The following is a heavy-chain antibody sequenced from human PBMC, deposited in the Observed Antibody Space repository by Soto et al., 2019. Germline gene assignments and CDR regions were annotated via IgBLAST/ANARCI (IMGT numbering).Heavy chain of an antibody. CDR3: ARGVYGSGNYYTGPSAFDI. J-gene: IGHJ3*02. V-gene: IGHV1-69*06. CDR2: TIPVFNTA. Sequence: QVQLEQSGAEVKKPGSSVKVSCKASGGTLSDHGVAWLRQAPGQGLEWMGGTIPVFNTAKYAQKFQGRVTVTADKLTNIAYMELSSLRFEDTAFYFCARGVYGSGNYYTGPSAFDIWGQGTMVIVSS. CDR1: GGTLSDHG. D-gene: IGHD3-10*01.